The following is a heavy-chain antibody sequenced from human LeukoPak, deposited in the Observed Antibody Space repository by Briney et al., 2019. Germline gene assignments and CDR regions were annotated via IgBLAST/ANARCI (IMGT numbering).Heavy chain of an antibody. D-gene: IGHD4/OR15-4a*01. J-gene: IGHJ4*02. V-gene: IGHV3-66*01. CDR2: IYSGGST. Sequence: PGGSLRLSCAASEFSVGSNYMTWVRHAPGKWLEWVSLIYSGGSTYYADSVKGRFTISRDNSKNTLYLQMNSLRAEDTAVYYCARDTLGEGEDANYAVYYFDYWGQGTVVTVSS. CDR3: ARDTLGEGEDANYAVYYFDY. CDR1: EFSVGSNY.